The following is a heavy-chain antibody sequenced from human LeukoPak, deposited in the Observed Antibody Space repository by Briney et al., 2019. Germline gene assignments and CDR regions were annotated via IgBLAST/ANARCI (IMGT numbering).Heavy chain of an antibody. CDR1: GGSVSDYY. CDR3: ARHCRLLWFGELSKIDNWFDP. CDR2: IHISGST. J-gene: IGHJ5*02. D-gene: IGHD3-10*01. Sequence: SETLSLTCTISGGSVSDYYWSWIRQPAGKGLEWIGRIHISGSTNYNPSLKGRVTMSVDTSKNQFSLNLSSVTAADTAVYYCARHCRLLWFGELSKIDNWFDPWGQGTLVTVSS. V-gene: IGHV4-4*07.